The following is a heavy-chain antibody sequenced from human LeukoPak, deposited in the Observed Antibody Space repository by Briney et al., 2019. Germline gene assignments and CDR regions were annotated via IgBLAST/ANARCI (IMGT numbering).Heavy chain of an antibody. Sequence: PGGSLRLSCAAPGFTFSSYWMHWVRQAPGKGPEWVSRIETDGSSTRYADSVKGRFTISRDNAKNTLYLQMNTLRAEDTAVYYCACYGIAPPYWGQGALVTVSS. D-gene: IGHD2-15*01. CDR2: IETDGSST. V-gene: IGHV3-74*01. J-gene: IGHJ4*02. CDR1: GFTFSSYW. CDR3: ACYGIAPPY.